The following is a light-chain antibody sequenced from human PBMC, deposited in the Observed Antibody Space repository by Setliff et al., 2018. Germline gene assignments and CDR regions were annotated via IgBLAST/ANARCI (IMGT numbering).Light chain of an antibody. CDR1: SGSVSSNYN. J-gene: IGLJ1*01. CDR3: VLNMGSGIYV. Sequence: QPVVTQEPSFSVSPGGTVTLTCALNSGSVSSNYNPSWYQQTPGQAPRTLIYSTNTRSSGVPDRFSGSILGNKAALTITGAHADDESDYYCVLNMGSGIYVFGSGTKVTVL. V-gene: IGLV8-61*01. CDR2: STN.